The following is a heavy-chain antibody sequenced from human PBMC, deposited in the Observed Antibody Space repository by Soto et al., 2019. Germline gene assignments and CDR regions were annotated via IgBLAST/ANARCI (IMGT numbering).Heavy chain of an antibody. D-gene: IGHD2-15*01. CDR1: GASYSDYA. V-gene: IGHV1-69*01. Sequence: QVQLVQSGAEVKKPGSSVRVSCKASGASYSDYAIAWVRQAPGQGLEWMGGIIPKFSASKYAQKLHGRLTITADESPSTAYMELNSLTYEDTAVYYCARRMTALVACWRQGTLVTVSS. CDR3: ARRMTALVAC. J-gene: IGHJ1*01. CDR2: IIPKFSAS.